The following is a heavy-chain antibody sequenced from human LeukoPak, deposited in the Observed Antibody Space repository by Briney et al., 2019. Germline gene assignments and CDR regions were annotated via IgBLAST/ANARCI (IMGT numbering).Heavy chain of an antibody. CDR2: IIPILGIA. J-gene: IGHJ6*02. CDR3: ARAYSSSSYHYYGMDV. Sequence: ASVKVSCKASGGIFSSSAISWVRQTPGQGLEWMGRIIPILGIANYAQKFQGRVTITAGKSTSTAYMELSSLRSEVTAVYYCARAYSSSSYHYYGMDVWGQGTTVTVSS. CDR1: GGIFSSSA. D-gene: IGHD6-6*01. V-gene: IGHV1-69*04.